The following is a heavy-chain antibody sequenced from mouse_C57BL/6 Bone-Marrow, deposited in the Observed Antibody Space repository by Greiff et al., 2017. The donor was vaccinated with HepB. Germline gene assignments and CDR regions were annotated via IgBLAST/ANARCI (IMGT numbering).Heavy chain of an antibody. Sequence: EVKLMESGPELVKPGASVKISCKASGYSFTDYNMNWVKQSNGKSLEWIGVINPNYGTTSYNQKFKGKATLTVDQSSSTAYMQLNSLTSEDSAVYYCARGKEGSRAWFAYWGQGTLVTVSA. CDR1: GYSFTDYN. V-gene: IGHV1-39*01. J-gene: IGHJ3*01. CDR2: INPNYGTT. D-gene: IGHD1-1*01. CDR3: ARGKEGSRAWFAY.